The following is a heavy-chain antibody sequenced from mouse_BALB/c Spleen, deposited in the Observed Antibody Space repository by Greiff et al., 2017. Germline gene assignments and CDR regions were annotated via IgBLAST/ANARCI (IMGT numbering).Heavy chain of an antibody. D-gene: IGHD1-1*01. CDR2: IYPGNVNT. V-gene: IGHV1S56*01. CDR3: LTTVVDGYWYFDV. CDR1: GYTFTSYY. J-gene: IGHJ1*01. Sequence: QVQLQQSGPELVKPGASVRISCKASGYTFTSYYIHWVKQRPGQGLEWIGWIYPGNVNTKYNEKFKGKATLTADKSSSTAYMQLSSLTSEDSAVYFCLTTVVDGYWYFDVWGAGTTVTVSS.